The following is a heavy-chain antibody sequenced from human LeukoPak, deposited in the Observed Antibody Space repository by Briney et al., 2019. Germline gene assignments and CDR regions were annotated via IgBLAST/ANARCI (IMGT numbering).Heavy chain of an antibody. CDR3: AKENHKLGFNVFDI. CDR1: GFTFSSYA. J-gene: IGHJ3*02. D-gene: IGHD7-27*01. Sequence: PGRSLRLSCAASGFTFSSYAMHWVRQAPGKGLEWVAVISYDGSNKYYADSVKGRFTISRDNFKNTLYLQMNSLRAEDTAVYYCAKENHKLGFNVFDIWGQGTMVTVSS. V-gene: IGHV3-30*04. CDR2: ISYDGSNK.